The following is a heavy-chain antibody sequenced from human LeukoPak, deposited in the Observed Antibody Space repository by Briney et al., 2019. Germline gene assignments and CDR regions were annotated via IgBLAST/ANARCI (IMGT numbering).Heavy chain of an antibody. V-gene: IGHV3-9*01. D-gene: IGHD1-14*01. Sequence: PGGSLRLSCAASGFTFDDYAMHWVRQAPGKGLEWVSGISWNSGSIGYADSVKGRFTISGDNAKNSLYLQMNSLRAEDTALYYCAKGNREIWYFDLWGRGTLVTVSS. CDR3: AKGNREIWYFDL. CDR1: GFTFDDYA. CDR2: ISWNSGSI. J-gene: IGHJ2*01.